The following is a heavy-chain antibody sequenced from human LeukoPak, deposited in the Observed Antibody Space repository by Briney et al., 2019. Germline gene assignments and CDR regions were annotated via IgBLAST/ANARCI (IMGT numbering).Heavy chain of an antibody. Sequence: PGGSLRLSCAASGFTFSSYAMGWVRQAQGKGLEWGCAISGSGGSTYYADSVKSRFTTSRDKSKNTLYMQMNSLRAEDTAVYYCAKHEYQRQYFDYWGQGTLVTVSS. D-gene: IGHD2-2*01. CDR2: ISGSGGST. CDR3: AKHEYQRQYFDY. V-gene: IGHV3-23*01. CDR1: GFTFSSYA. J-gene: IGHJ4*02.